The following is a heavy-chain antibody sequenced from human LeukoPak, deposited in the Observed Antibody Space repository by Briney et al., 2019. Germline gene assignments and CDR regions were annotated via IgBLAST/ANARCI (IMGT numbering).Heavy chain of an antibody. CDR2: IYYSGST. V-gene: IGHV4-59*01. CDR1: GGSIRSYD. D-gene: IGHD3-9*01. J-gene: IGHJ5*02. Sequence: PSETLSLTCTVSGGSIRSYDWSWIRQPPGKGLEWIGDIYYSGSTNYNPSLKSRVTISVHTSKNQFSLKLSSVTAADTAVYYCARLTGYSSESWFDPWGQGTLVTVSS. CDR3: ARLTGYSSESWFDP.